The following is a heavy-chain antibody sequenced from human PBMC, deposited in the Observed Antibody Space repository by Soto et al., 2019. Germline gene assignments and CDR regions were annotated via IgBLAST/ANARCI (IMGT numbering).Heavy chain of an antibody. D-gene: IGHD1-20*01. Sequence: EVQLVESGGGLVKPGGSLRLSCAASGFTFSSYTMNWVRQAPGKGLEWVSSISSSTTYIYYADSVTGRFTISRDNAKNSLYLQMNTLGAGDTAVYYCARETESYNWNDGLMDVWSQGTTVTVSS. CDR3: ARETESYNWNDGLMDV. V-gene: IGHV3-21*01. CDR2: ISSSTTYI. J-gene: IGHJ6*02. CDR1: GFTFSSYT.